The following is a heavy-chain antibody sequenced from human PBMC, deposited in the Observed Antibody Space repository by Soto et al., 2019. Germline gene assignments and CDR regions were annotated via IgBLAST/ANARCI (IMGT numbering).Heavy chain of an antibody. D-gene: IGHD3-10*01. CDR3: ARRYYGSGSYSDYFDY. J-gene: IGHJ4*02. CDR2: ISPGDSDT. Sequence: PGESLKISCKGSGYSFTSYWISWVRQMPGKGLEWMGIISPGDSDTRYSPSFQGQVTISADKSISTAYLQWSSLKASDTAMYYCARRYYGSGSYSDYFDYWGQGTLVTVS. CDR1: GYSFTSYW. V-gene: IGHV5-51*01.